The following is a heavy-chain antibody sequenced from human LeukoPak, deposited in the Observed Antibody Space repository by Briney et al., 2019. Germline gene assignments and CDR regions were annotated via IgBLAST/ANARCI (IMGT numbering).Heavy chain of an antibody. V-gene: IGHV1-8*01. D-gene: IGHD7-27*01. CDR3: ARELNRNWGSAFDI. CDR1: GYTFTSYD. CDR2: MNPNSGNT. J-gene: IGHJ3*02. Sequence: ASVKVSCKASGYTFTSYDTNWVRQATGQGLEWMGWMNPNSGNTGYAQKFQGRVTMTRNTSISTAYMELSSLRSEDTAVYYCARELNRNWGSAFDIWGQGTMVTVPS.